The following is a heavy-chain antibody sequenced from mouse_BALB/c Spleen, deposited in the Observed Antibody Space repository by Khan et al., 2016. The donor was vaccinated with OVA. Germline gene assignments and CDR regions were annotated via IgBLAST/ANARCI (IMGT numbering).Heavy chain of an antibody. V-gene: IGHV2-6-1*01. Sequence: QVQLKQSGPGLVAPSQSLSITCTISGFSLTNYGVHWVRQPPGKGLEWLVLMWSDGSATYNSALKSRLTISMDNSKSQVFLNMHSLQTDDTAMYFCARQPYYHYNVMDYWGQGTSVTVSS. CDR2: MWSDGSA. D-gene: IGHD2-10*01. CDR3: ARQPYYHYNVMDY. J-gene: IGHJ4*01. CDR1: GFSLTNYG.